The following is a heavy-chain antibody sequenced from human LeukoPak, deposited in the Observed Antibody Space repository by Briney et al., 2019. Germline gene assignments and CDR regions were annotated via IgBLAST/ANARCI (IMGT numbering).Heavy chain of an antibody. CDR1: GFTFSNAW. J-gene: IGHJ4*02. CDR3: TTDGGIIGSY. CDR2: IKTKTEGGTT. Sequence: GVSLRLSCAASGFTFSNAWMSWVRQAPGKGLEWVGRIKTKTEGGTTDYAAPVKGRFTISRDDSKNTLYLQMNSLKTEDTAVYYCTTDGGIIGSYWGQGTLVTVSS. D-gene: IGHD3-16*01. V-gene: IGHV3-15*01.